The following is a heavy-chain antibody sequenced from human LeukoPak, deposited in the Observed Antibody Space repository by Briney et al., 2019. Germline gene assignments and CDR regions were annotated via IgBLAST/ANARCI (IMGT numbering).Heavy chain of an antibody. J-gene: IGHJ4*02. D-gene: IGHD5-24*01. CDR2: ISYDGSNK. CDR3: AKDGGLRWLQPRIMDY. Sequence: GRSLRLSCAASGFTFSSYGMHWVRQAPGKGLEWVAVISYDGSNKYYADSVKGRFTTSRDNSKNTLYLQMNSLRAEDTAVYYCAKDGGLRWLQPRIMDYWGQGTLVTVSS. V-gene: IGHV3-30*18. CDR1: GFTFSSYG.